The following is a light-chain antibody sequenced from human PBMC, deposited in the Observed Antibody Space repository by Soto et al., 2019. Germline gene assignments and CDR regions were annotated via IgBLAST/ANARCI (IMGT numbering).Light chain of an antibody. CDR1: QSISSW. CDR2: KAS. J-gene: IGKJ1*01. CDR3: QEYNSYPT. Sequence: DIQMTQSPSTLSASVGDRVTITCRAGQSISSWLAWYQQKPGKAPKLLIYKASSLESGVPSRFSGSGSGTEFTLTISSLQTDAFAPYYCQEYNSYPTFGQGTKVEIK. V-gene: IGKV1-5*03.